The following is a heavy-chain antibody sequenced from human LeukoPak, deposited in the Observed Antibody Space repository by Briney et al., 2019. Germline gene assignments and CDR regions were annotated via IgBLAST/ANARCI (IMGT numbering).Heavy chain of an antibody. Sequence: TGGSLRLSCAASGFTFSSYAVHWVRQAPGKGLEWVAVISYDGSNKYYADSVKGRFTISRDNSKYTLYLQMDSLRAEDTAVYYCARVWQDNSGVDYWGQGTLVTVSS. CDR3: ARVWQDNSGVDY. J-gene: IGHJ4*02. CDR1: GFTFSSYA. CDR2: ISYDGSNK. V-gene: IGHV3-30*04. D-gene: IGHD2-21*01.